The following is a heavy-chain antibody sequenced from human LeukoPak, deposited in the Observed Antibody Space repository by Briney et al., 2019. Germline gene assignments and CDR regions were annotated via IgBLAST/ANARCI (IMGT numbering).Heavy chain of an antibody. CDR3: ARDCSGGSCYED. CDR1: GGSISSSSYY. CDR2: IYYSGST. Sequence: SETLSLTCTVSGGSISSSSYYWGWIRQPPGKGLEWIGSIYYSGSTYYNPSLKSRVTISVDTSKNQFSLKLSSVTAADTAVYYCARDCSGGSCYEDWGQGTLVTVSS. J-gene: IGHJ4*02. V-gene: IGHV4-39*07. D-gene: IGHD2-15*01.